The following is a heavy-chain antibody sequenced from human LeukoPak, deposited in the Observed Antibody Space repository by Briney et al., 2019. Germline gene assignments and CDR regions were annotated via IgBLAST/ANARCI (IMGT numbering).Heavy chain of an antibody. J-gene: IGHJ1*01. D-gene: IGHD6-13*01. V-gene: IGHV3-23*01. CDR2: ISASGGRT. CDR3: AKGGIPAAGRVYFQH. Sequence: PGGSLRLSCAASGFTFSTYDMSWVRQAPGKGLEWVSTISASGGRTNYADSVKGRFTISRDNSKNTLYLQMNTLRDEDTAVYFCAKGGIPAAGRVYFQHWGQGTLVTVSS. CDR1: GFTFSTYD.